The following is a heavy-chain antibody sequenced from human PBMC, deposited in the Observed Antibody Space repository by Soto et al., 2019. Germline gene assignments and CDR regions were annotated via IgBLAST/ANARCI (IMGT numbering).Heavy chain of an antibody. CDR2: ISISSSDR. CDR3: ARAECSTPNCLTAYYSYGLDV. D-gene: IGHD2-2*01. J-gene: IGHJ6*02. V-gene: IGHV3-21*01. CDR1: GFTLRTYT. Sequence: ESGGGLVKPGGSLRLSCAASGFTLRTYTMNWVRQAPGKGLEWVSSISISSSDRYYADSVRGRFTISRDNARNSLFLQMNSLRAEDTAVYYCARAECSTPNCLTAYYSYGLDVWGQGTTVTVSS.